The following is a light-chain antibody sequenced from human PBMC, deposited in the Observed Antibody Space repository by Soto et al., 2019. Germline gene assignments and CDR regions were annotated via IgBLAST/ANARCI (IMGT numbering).Light chain of an antibody. Sequence: ETVLTQSPATLSLSPGDRATLSCRASQSVSSYLAWYQQKPGQAPRLLISDASNMATGIPSRFSGSGSGTEFTLTIRSLEPEDFANYYCQQRNNFPLTFGGGTKVEIK. V-gene: IGKV3-11*01. CDR1: QSVSSY. CDR3: QQRNNFPLT. CDR2: DAS. J-gene: IGKJ4*01.